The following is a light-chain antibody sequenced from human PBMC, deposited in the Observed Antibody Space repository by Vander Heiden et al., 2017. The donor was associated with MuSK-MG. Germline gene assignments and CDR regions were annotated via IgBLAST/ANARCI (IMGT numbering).Light chain of an antibody. CDR1: QGISNY. Sequence: DIQMTQSPSSLSASVGDRVTITGRASQGISNYLAWYQQKPGKVPSRFSGSGSGTDFTLTISSLQPEDVATYYCQKDNSAPCTFGQGTKLEIK. CDR3: QKDNSAPCT. V-gene: IGKV1-27*01. J-gene: IGKJ2*02.